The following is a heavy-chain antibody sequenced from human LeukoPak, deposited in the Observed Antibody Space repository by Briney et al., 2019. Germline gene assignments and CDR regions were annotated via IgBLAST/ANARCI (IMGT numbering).Heavy chain of an antibody. CDR1: GHTFTGYY. V-gene: IGHV1-2*02. CDR2: INPNSGGT. J-gene: IGHJ3*02. CDR3: AREGAAAMSGGAFDI. Sequence: ASVKVSCKASGHTFTGYYMHWVRQAPGQGLEWMGWINPNSGGTNYAQKFQGRVTMTRDTSISTAYMELSRLRSDDTAVYYCAREGAAAMSGGAFDIWGQGTMVTVSS. D-gene: IGHD6-13*01.